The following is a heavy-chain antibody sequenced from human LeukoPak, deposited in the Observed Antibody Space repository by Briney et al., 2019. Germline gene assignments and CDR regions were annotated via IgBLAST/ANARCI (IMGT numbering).Heavy chain of an antibody. CDR3: ARGVAPTHYYYGMDV. V-gene: IGHV4-30-4*01. CDR1: GGSISSGDYY. Sequence: SETLSLTCTVSGGSISSGDYYWSWTRQPPGKGLEWIGYIYYSGSTYYNPSLKSRVTISVDTSKNQFSLKLSSVTAADTAVYYCARGVAPTHYYYGMDVWGQGTTVTVSS. J-gene: IGHJ6*02. CDR2: IYYSGST. D-gene: IGHD2-15*01.